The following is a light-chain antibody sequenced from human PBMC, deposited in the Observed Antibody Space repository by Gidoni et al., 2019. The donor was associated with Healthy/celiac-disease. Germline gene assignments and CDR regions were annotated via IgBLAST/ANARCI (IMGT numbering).Light chain of an antibody. J-gene: IGKJ1*01. V-gene: IGKV1-39*01. CDR1: QRISSY. CDR3: QQSYSTPWT. Sequence: DIQMTQSPSSLSASVGDRATITCRASQRISSYLNWYQQKPGKSPKILIYAASSSQSGVPSRFSGSGSGTDFTLTISSLQPEDFATYYCQQSYSTPWTFGQGTKVGIK. CDR2: AAS.